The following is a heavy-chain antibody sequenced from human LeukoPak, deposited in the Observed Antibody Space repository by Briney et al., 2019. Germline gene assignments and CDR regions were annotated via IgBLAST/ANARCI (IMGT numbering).Heavy chain of an antibody. D-gene: IGHD6-6*01. Sequence: SVKVSCKVSGYTLTELSMHWVRQAPGKGLEWMGGIIPIFGTANYAQKFQGRVTITADESTSTAYMELSSLRSEDTAVYYCATGPVAARHFDYWGQGTLVTVSS. J-gene: IGHJ4*02. CDR3: ATGPVAARHFDY. CDR2: IIPIFGTA. CDR1: GYTLTELS. V-gene: IGHV1-69*13.